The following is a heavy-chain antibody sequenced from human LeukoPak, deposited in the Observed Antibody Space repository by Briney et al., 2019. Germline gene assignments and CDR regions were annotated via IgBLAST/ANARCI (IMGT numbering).Heavy chain of an antibody. D-gene: IGHD3-3*01. CDR1: GYTFTSYY. CDR3: ARDGSLDSWPGPFDY. J-gene: IGHJ4*02. Sequence: ASVKVSCKASGYTFTSYYMHWVGQAPGQGLEWMGIINPSGGSTSYAQKFQGRVTMTRDMSTSTVYMELSSLRSEDTAVYYCARDGSLDSWPGPFDYWGQGTLVTVSS. CDR2: INPSGGST. V-gene: IGHV1-46*01.